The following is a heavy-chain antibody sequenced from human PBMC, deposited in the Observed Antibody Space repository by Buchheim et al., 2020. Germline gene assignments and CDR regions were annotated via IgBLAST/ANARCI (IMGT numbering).Heavy chain of an antibody. J-gene: IGHJ4*02. V-gene: IGHV3-23*01. Sequence: EVQLLESGGGLVQPGGSLRLSCAASGFTFSSYAMSWVRQAPGKGLEWVSAISGSGGSTYYADSVKGRFTISRDNSKTTLYLQMNSLRAEDTAVYYCARTYGYPGYFRPDFDYWGQGTL. CDR1: GFTFSSYA. CDR2: ISGSGGST. CDR3: ARTYGYPGYFRPDFDY. D-gene: IGHD5-18*01.